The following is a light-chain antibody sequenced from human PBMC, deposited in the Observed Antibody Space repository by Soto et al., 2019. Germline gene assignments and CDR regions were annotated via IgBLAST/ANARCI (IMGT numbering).Light chain of an antibody. CDR3: QQYNKWPLT. CDR2: GAA. V-gene: IGKV3-15*01. CDR1: QSVSSN. J-gene: IGKJ4*01. Sequence: EIVMTQSPATLSVSPGEGATLSCRASQSVSSNLAWYHQKPGQAPRLLIYGAATRATGIPARISGSGSGTEFTLTNSSLQSEDFAVYYCQQYNKWPLTFGGGTKVEIK.